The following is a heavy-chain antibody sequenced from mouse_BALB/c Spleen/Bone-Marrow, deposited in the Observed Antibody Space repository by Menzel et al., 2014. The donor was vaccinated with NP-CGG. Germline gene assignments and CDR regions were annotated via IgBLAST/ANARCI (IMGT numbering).Heavy chain of an antibody. V-gene: IGHV5-9-2*01. D-gene: IGHD2-4*01. CDR1: GFTFSNYG. CDR3: ERHAYYDQTEVSFVY. Sequence: EVQLVESGGGLVKSGGSLKLSWAASGFTFSNYGMSWVRQTPEKRLEWVATLSGGGSYTFYSDSVKGRFTISRDSAKNNLYLQLSSLRSEDTALYYCERHAYYDQTEVSFVYWGQGTLVTVSA. J-gene: IGHJ3*01. CDR2: LSGGGSYT.